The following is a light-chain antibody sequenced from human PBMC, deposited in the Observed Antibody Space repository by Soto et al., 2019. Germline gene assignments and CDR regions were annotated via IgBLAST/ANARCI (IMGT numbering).Light chain of an antibody. J-gene: IGKJ5*01. V-gene: IGKV1-5*03. CDR3: HQYDSYST. Sequence: DIQLTQSPSVLSASVGDTVTITCRASQTISSWLAWYQQKPGKAPKLLIYKASSLESGVPSRFSGSGSGTEFTLTISSLQPDDFATYYCHQYDSYSTFGQGTRLEIK. CDR1: QTISSW. CDR2: KAS.